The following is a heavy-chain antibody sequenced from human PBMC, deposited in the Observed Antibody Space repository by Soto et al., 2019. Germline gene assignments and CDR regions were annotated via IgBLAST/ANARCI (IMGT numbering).Heavy chain of an antibody. J-gene: IGHJ4*02. D-gene: IGHD2-8*01. CDR2: INHSGST. Sequence: PSETLSLTCAVYGGSFSGYYWSWIRQPPGKGLEWIGEINHSGSTNYNPSLKSRVTISVDTSKNQFSLKLSSVTAADTAVYYCARGGRGPYGRQAPFDYWGQGTLVTVSS. V-gene: IGHV4-34*01. CDR1: GGSFSGYY. CDR3: ARGGRGPYGRQAPFDY.